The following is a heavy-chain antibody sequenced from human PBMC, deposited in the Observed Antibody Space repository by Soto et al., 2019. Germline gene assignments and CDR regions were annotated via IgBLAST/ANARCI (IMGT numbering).Heavy chain of an antibody. D-gene: IGHD2-15*01. V-gene: IGHV3-15*07. J-gene: IGHJ4*02. CDR1: GFTFTNSW. Sequence: GGSLRLSCAASGFTFTNSWMNWVRQTPGKGLEWVGRISTKSDGGTTDYAAPVKGRFTISRDDSKNTLYLQMNSLKTEDTAVYYCTTDWGYCSGGSCYGPREYWGLGTLVTVSS. CDR2: ISTKSDGGTT. CDR3: TTDWGYCSGGSCYGPREY.